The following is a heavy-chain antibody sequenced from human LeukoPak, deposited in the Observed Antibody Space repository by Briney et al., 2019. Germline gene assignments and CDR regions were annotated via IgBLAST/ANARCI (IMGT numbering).Heavy chain of an antibody. V-gene: IGHV4-34*01. D-gene: IGHD6-13*01. Sequence: PSETLSLTCADYGGSFSGYHWSWIRQPPGKGLAWIGEINHRGSTNYNPSLKSRVTISVDTSKNQFSLKLSSVTAADTAVYYCARGPIAAAGIVRGFDYWGQGTLVTVSS. J-gene: IGHJ4*02. CDR2: INHRGST. CDR3: ARGPIAAAGIVRGFDY. CDR1: GGSFSGYH.